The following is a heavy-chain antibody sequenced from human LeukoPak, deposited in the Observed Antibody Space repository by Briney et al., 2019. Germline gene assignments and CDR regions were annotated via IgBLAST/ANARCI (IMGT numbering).Heavy chain of an antibody. CDR2: IYYSGST. V-gene: IGHV4-39*07. CDR1: GGSISSSSYY. Sequence: KPSETLSLTCTVSGGSISSSSYYWGWIRQPPGKGLEWIGSIYYSGSTHYNPSLKSRVTISVDTSKNQFSLKLSSVTAADTAVYYCARVDSGYDYFDYWGQGTLVTVSS. D-gene: IGHD5-12*01. J-gene: IGHJ4*02. CDR3: ARVDSGYDYFDY.